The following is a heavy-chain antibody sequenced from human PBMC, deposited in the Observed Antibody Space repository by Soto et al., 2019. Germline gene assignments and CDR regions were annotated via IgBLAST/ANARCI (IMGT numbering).Heavy chain of an antibody. J-gene: IGHJ4*02. D-gene: IGHD3-3*01. CDR3: ARPSITIFGVVTT. CDR2: IYYSGST. Sequence: QLQLQESGPGLVKPSETLSLTCTVSGGSISSSSYYWGWIRQPPGKGLEWIGSIYYSGSTYYNPSLKSRVTISVDTSKNQFSLKLSSVTAADTAVYYCARPSITIFGVVTTWGQGTLVTVSS. CDR1: GGSISSSSYY. V-gene: IGHV4-39*01.